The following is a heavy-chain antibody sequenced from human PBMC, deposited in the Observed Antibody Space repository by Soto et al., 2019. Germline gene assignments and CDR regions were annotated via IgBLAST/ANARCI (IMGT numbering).Heavy chain of an antibody. CDR1: GYSISSGYY. CDR2: IYHSGST. V-gene: IGHV4-38-2*01. J-gene: IGHJ5*02. Sequence: SETLSLTCAVSGYSISSGYYWGWIRQTPGKGLEWIASIYHSGSTYYNPSLKGRVTISVDTSKNQFSLMLTSGTAADTAVYYCARGAATVTPGWFDPWGQGIIVTVSS. D-gene: IGHD4-17*01. CDR3: ARGAATVTPGWFDP.